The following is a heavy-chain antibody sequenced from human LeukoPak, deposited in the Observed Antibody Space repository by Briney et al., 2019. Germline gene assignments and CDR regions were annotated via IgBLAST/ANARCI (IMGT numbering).Heavy chain of an antibody. Sequence: SETLSLTCTVSGGSISSYYWSWIRQPPGKGLEWIGYIYYSGSTNYNPSLKSRVTISVDTSKNQFSLKLSSVTAADTAVYYCARKTIGYYYGSGSYYYYYYYMDVWGKGTTVTVSS. CDR1: GGSISSYY. D-gene: IGHD3-10*01. CDR3: ARKTIGYYYGSGSYYYYYYYMDV. CDR2: IYYSGST. V-gene: IGHV4-59*12. J-gene: IGHJ6*03.